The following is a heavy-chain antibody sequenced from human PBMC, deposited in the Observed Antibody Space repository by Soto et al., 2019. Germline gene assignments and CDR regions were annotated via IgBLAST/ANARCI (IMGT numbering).Heavy chain of an antibody. V-gene: IGHV1-18*01. D-gene: IGHD4-17*01. CDR3: ARVGSTVTTPFDY. CDR1: GDTFTIYG. Sequence: GASVEVSCEASGDTFTIYGITGVRQAPGQGLEWMGWISAYNGNTNYAQKLQGRVTMTTDTSTSTAYMELRSLRSDDTAVYYCARVGSTVTTPFDYWGQGTLVTVSS. J-gene: IGHJ4*02. CDR2: ISAYNGNT.